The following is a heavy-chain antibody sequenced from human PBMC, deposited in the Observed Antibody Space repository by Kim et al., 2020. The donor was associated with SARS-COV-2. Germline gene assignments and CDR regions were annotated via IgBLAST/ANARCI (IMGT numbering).Heavy chain of an antibody. CDR2: ISHDGRAT. CDR3: AKDMRIIVVVGLDHDAFDI. V-gene: IGHV3-30*18. Sequence: GGSLRLSFTVSGFTFSSYGFHWVRQAPGKGLEWVASISHDGRATSYADSVKGRFTISRDNFQNILSLQMKNLRAEDTALYYCAKDMRIIVVVGLDHDAFDIGGRGTMVTVSS. CDR1: GFTFSSYG. D-gene: IGHD3-22*01. J-gene: IGHJ3*02.